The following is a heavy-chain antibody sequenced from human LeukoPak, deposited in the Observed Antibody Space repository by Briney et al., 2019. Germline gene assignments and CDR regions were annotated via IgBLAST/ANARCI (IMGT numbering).Heavy chain of an antibody. J-gene: IGHJ5*02. CDR1: GYSFTSYW. CDR3: ARKLALYYDFWSGENWFDP. D-gene: IGHD3-3*01. V-gene: IGHV5-51*01. Sequence: GESLKISCKGSGYSFTSYWIGWVRQMPGKGLEWIGIIYPGDSDTRYSPSFQGQVTISADKSISTAYLQWSSLKASDTAMYYCARKLALYYDFWSGENWFDPWGQGTLVTVSS. CDR2: IYPGDSDT.